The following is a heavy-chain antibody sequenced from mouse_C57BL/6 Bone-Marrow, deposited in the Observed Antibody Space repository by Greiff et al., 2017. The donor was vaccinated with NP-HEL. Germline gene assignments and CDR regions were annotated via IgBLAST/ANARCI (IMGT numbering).Heavy chain of an antibody. J-gene: IGHJ2*01. CDR2: ISYSGST. Sequence: EVKLVESGPGLAKPSQTLSLPCSVTGYSITSDYWNWIRTFPGNKLEYMGYISYSGSTYYNPSLKSRISITRDTSKNQYYLQLNSVTTEDTATYYCARWGITTVVATGYFDYWGQGTTLTVSS. CDR1: GYSITSDY. D-gene: IGHD1-1*01. CDR3: ARWGITTVVATGYFDY. V-gene: IGHV3-8*01.